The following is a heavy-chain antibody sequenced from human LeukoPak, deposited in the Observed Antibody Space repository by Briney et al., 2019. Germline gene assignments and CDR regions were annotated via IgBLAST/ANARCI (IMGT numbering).Heavy chain of an antibody. J-gene: IGHJ4*02. Sequence: GGSLRLSCAASGFTFSSYGMHWVRQAPGKGLEWVAVISYDGSNKYNADSVKGRFTISRDNSKNTLYLQMNSLSAEDTAVYYCATASSGWQYYFDYWGQGTLVTVSS. CDR2: ISYDGSNK. CDR3: ATASSGWQYYFDY. V-gene: IGHV3-30*03. D-gene: IGHD6-19*01. CDR1: GFTFSSYG.